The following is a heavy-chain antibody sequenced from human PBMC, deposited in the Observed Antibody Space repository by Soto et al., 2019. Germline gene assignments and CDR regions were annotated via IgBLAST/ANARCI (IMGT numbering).Heavy chain of an antibody. CDR2: IYYSGST. V-gene: IGHV4-30-4*01. D-gene: IGHD3-9*01. CDR1: GGSISSGDYY. J-gene: IGHJ6*02. CDR3: ARAGLRYFVGGMDV. Sequence: SETLSLTCTVSGGSISSGDYYWSRIRQPPGKGLEWIGYIYYSGSTYYNPSLKSRVTISVDTSKNQFSLKLRSVTAADTAVYYCARAGLRYFVGGMDVWGQGTTVTVSS.